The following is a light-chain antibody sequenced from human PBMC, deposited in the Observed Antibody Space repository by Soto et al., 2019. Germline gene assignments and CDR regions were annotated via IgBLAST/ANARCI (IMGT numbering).Light chain of an antibody. Sequence: NFMLTQPHSVSESPGKTVTISCTRSSGSIATNYVQWYQQRPGSAPTTVIYEDKLRPSGVPDRFSGSIDSSSNSASLTISGLKTEDEADYYCQSYDSSLSVLVVFGGGTKVTVL. V-gene: IGLV6-57*04. J-gene: IGLJ2*01. CDR1: SGSIATNY. CDR3: QSYDSSLSVLVV. CDR2: EDK.